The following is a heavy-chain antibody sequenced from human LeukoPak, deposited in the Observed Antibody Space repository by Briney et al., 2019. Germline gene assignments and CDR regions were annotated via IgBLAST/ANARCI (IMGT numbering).Heavy chain of an antibody. CDR3: ARRAGGYSHPYDY. CDR1: GFTFNIYS. D-gene: IGHD4-23*01. CDR2: IGASSSYM. J-gene: IGHJ4*02. V-gene: IGHV3-21*04. Sequence: GGSLRLSCAASGFTFNIYSMNWVRQAPGKGLEWVSSIGASSSYMYYADLLKGRFTISRDNSKNTLYLQMNSLRAEDTAVYYCARRAGGYSHPYDYWGQGILVTVSS.